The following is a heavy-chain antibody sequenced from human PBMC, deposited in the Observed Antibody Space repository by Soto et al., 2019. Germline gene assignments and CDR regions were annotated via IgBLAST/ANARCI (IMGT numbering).Heavy chain of an antibody. CDR1: GFNFKKFA. CDR3: AKADGEQWLIPHLHN. D-gene: IGHD6-19*01. V-gene: IGHV3-23*01. CDR2: ISCCGGST. J-gene: IGHJ1*01. Sequence: PGGSLRLSCEASGFNFKKFAMGWVRQAPGEGLEWVSGISCCGGSTFYADSVKGRFSLARDDSKNTLSLQLNSLRVEDTAHYYCAKADGEQWLIPHLHNWGQGTQVTVSA.